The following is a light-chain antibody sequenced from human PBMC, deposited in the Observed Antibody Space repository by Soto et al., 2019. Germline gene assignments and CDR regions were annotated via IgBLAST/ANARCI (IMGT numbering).Light chain of an antibody. Sequence: QAVLTQPPSLSATPGQKVTISCSGGSSNIENNYVSWYQQFPGTAPKLLIYDTDKRPSGVPDRFSGSKSGNTASLTVSGLQTEDEAVYFCTSYAGTKNYVVFGGGTKVTVL. CDR2: DTD. V-gene: IGLV1-51*01. CDR3: TSYAGTKNYVV. J-gene: IGLJ2*01. CDR1: SSNIENNY.